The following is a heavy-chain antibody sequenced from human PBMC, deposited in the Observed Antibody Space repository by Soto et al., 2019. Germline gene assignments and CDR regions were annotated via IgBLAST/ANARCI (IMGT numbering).Heavy chain of an antibody. CDR1: GFTFSSYA. CDR3: AKDIAAAGTDFDY. Sequence: GGSPRLSCAASGFTFSSYAMSWVRQAPGKGLEWVSTISDSGGSTYYADSVKGRFTISRDNSKNTLYLQMNSLRAEDTAVYYCAKDIAAAGTDFDYWGQGTLVTVSS. CDR2: ISDSGGST. D-gene: IGHD6-13*01. V-gene: IGHV3-23*01. J-gene: IGHJ4*02.